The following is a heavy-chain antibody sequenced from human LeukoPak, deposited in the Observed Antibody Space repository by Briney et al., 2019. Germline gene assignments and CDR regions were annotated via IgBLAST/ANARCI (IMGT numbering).Heavy chain of an antibody. V-gene: IGHV3-66*01. CDR1: GFTVSSNY. D-gene: IGHD3-22*01. CDR2: IYGGGST. J-gene: IGHJ4*02. CDR3: GRGYPYYFDH. Sequence: GGSLRLSCAASGFTVSSNYMGWVRQAPGKGLEWVSFIYGGGSTYYADSVKGRFIISRDNSKSTLYLQMNSLRAEDTAVYFCGRGYPYYFDHWGQGTLVTVSS.